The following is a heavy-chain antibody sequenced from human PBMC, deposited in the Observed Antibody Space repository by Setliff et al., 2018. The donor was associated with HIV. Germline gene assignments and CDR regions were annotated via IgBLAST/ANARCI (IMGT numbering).Heavy chain of an antibody. Sequence: SETLSLTCTVSGGSISSYYWSWIRQPPGKGLEWIGSIYYSGSTYYNPSLKSRVTISVDTSKNQLSLKLSSVTAADTAVYYCARQMTIPGVAVTPVDYWGQGALVTVSS. CDR3: ARQMTIPGVAVTPVDY. CDR2: IYYSGST. J-gene: IGHJ4*02. CDR1: GGSISSYY. V-gene: IGHV4-59*05. D-gene: IGHD3-3*01.